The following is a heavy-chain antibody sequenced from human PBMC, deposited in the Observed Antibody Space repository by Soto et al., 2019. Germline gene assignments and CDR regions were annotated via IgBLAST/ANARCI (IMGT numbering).Heavy chain of an antibody. D-gene: IGHD1-26*01. CDR3: ASREREEWEPRDY. CDR2: IYHSVST. CDR1: GGSISISNL. J-gene: IGHJ4*02. V-gene: IGHV4-4*02. Sequence: QVQLQESGPGLVKPSGTLSLTCAVSGGSISISNLWSWVRQPPGKGLEWIGEIYHSVSTNYNPSLKSRVNISVYKSKNQFSMKLSSVTAADTAVYYCASREREEWEPRDYWGQGTLVTVS.